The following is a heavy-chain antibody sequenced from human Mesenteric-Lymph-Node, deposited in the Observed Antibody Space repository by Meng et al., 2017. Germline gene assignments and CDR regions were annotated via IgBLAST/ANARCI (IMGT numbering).Heavy chain of an antibody. CDR2: FHYTGNT. Sequence: SETLSLTCSVSGASIDTEKYYWCWVRQSPGKGLEWIGTFHYTGNTDYNPSLKSRVTISLDVSKNQLSLKLTSVRAADTAVYYCARDHGIYYWFYYWGPGTLVTVSS. D-gene: IGHD2-8*01. J-gene: IGHJ4*02. CDR3: ARDHGIYYWFYY. V-gene: IGHV4-39*07. CDR1: GASIDTEKYY.